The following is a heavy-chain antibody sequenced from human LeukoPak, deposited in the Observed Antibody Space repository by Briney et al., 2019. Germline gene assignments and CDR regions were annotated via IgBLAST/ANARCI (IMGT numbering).Heavy chain of an antibody. V-gene: IGHV3-21*01. D-gene: IGHD5-24*01. CDR1: GFTFSSYS. CDR2: ISSSSSYI. J-gene: IGHJ3*02. Sequence: GGSLRLSCAASGFTFSSYSMNWVRQAPGKGLEWVSSISSSSSYIYYADSVKGRFTISRDNAKNSLYLQTNSLRAEDTAVYYCARATVEMATFDAFDIWGQGTMVTVSS. CDR3: ARATVEMATFDAFDI.